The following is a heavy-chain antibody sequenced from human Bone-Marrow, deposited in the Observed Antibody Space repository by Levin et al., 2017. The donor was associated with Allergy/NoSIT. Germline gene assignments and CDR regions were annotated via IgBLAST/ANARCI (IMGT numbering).Heavy chain of an antibody. V-gene: IGHV3-48*02. CDR1: GFTFSSYS. J-gene: IGHJ4*02. CDR3: AREPPVQLERRFDY. Sequence: GESLKISCAASGFTFSSYSMNWVRQAPGKGLEWVSYISSSSSTIYYADSVKGRFTISRDNAKNSLYLQMNSLRDEDTAVYYCAREPPVQLERRFDYWGQGTLVTVSS. CDR2: ISSSSSTI. D-gene: IGHD1-1*01.